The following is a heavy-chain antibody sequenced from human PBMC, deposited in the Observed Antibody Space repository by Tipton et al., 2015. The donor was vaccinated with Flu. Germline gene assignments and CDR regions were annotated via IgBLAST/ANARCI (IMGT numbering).Heavy chain of an antibody. V-gene: IGHV4-61*05. CDR2: IYYSGST. CDR1: GGSINSTTYY. Sequence: TLSLTCTVSGGSINSTTYYWGWVRQPPGKGLEWIGYIYYSGSTNYNPSLKSRVTTSVDTSKNQFSLNLRSVTAADTAVYYCARVGAVTMVRGLAFDAFDIWGLGTMVAVSS. J-gene: IGHJ3*02. D-gene: IGHD3-10*01. CDR3: ARVGAVTMVRGLAFDAFDI.